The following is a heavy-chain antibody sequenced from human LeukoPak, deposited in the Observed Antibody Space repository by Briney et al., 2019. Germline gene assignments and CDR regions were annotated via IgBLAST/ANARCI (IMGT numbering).Heavy chain of an antibody. V-gene: IGHV1-69*01. J-gene: IGHJ4*02. Sequence: GSSVKVSCKASGGTFSSYAISWVRQAPGQGLEWMGGIIPIFGTANYAQKFQGRVTITADESTSTAYMELSSLRSEDTAVYYCASQNPIEVVPAAKGHFFDYWGQGTLVTVSS. D-gene: IGHD2-2*01. CDR1: GGTFSSYA. CDR3: ASQNPIEVVPAAKGHFFDY. CDR2: IIPIFGTA.